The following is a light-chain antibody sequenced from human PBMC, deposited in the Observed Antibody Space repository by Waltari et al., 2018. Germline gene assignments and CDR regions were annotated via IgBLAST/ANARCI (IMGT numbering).Light chain of an antibody. V-gene: IGKV1-39*01. CDR3: QQSYTTPRT. CDR1: QSISSF. CDR2: AAS. Sequence: TCRASQSISSFLNWYQQRPGKAPKLLIYAASSLQSGVPSRFSGSGSGTDFTLTISSLQPEDFATYYCQQSYTTPRTFGQGTKVEIK. J-gene: IGKJ1*01.